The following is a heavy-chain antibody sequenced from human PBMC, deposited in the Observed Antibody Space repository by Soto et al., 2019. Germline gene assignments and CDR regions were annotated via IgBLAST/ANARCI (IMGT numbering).Heavy chain of an antibody. CDR3: ARRLSGPKEEYNAYYFYGLDV. Sequence: PGESLKISCQGSGYSFTTHWITWVRQTPGKGLEWMGRIDPSNSYINYSPSFQGHVTITVDRSISTAYLQWIRLVASDNAIYYCARRLSGPKEEYNAYYFYGLDVWGQGTKVTVSS. D-gene: IGHD1-1*01. CDR2: IDPSNSYI. J-gene: IGHJ6*02. V-gene: IGHV5-10-1*01. CDR1: GYSFTTHW.